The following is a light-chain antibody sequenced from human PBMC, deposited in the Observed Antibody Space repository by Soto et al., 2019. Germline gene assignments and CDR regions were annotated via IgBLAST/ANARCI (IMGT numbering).Light chain of an antibody. V-gene: IGKV3-20*01. CDR1: QSVGRNY. CDR3: QQYASSPLT. CDR2: GAS. Sequence: EIVLTQSPGTLSVSPGERATLSCRASQSVGRNYLAWYQQKPGQAPRLLIYGASSRATGIPDRFSGSGSGTDFTLSISRLAPEDFAVYYCQQYASSPLTFGGGTKVETK. J-gene: IGKJ4*01.